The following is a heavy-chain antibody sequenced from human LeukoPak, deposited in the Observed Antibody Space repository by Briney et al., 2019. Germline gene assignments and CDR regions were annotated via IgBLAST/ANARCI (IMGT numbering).Heavy chain of an antibody. CDR3: ATEGKMVRGVYTDF. CDR1: GHTLTELS. J-gene: IGHJ4*02. Sequence: ASVKVSCKVSGHTLTELSMHWVRQAPGKGLEWMGRFDPEDGETLYAQKFQGRVTMTADTSTDTAYMELSSLRSEDTAVYYCATEGKMVRGVYTDFWGQGTLVTVSS. V-gene: IGHV1-24*01. D-gene: IGHD3-10*01. CDR2: FDPEDGET.